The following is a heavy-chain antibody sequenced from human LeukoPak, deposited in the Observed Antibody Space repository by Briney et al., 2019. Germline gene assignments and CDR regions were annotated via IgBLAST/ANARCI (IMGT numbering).Heavy chain of an antibody. CDR2: IYYSGST. CDR1: GGSISSYY. J-gene: IGHJ6*03. D-gene: IGHD4-17*01. Sequence: SETLSLTCTVSGGSISSYYWSWIRQPPGKGLEWIGYIYYSGSTNYNPSLKSRVIISVDTSKNQFSLKLSSVTAADTAVYYCARHRRTVTTPYYMDVWGKGTTVTVSS. V-gene: IGHV4-59*08. CDR3: ARHRRTVTTPYYMDV.